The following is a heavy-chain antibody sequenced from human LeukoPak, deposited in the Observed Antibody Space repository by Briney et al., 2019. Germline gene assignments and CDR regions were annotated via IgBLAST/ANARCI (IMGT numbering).Heavy chain of an antibody. V-gene: IGHV3-9*01. D-gene: IGHD3-10*01. Sequence: PGGSLRLSCAASGFTFDDYAMHWVRQAPGKGLEWVSGISWNSGSIGYADSVKGRFTISRDNAKNSLYLQMNSLRAEDTALYYCAKATMVRGVTTTYNWFDPWGQGTLVTVSS. CDR1: GFTFDDYA. J-gene: IGHJ5*02. CDR3: AKATMVRGVTTTYNWFDP. CDR2: ISWNSGSI.